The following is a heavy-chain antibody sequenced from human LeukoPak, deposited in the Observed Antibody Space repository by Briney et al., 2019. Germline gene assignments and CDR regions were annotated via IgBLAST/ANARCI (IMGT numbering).Heavy chain of an antibody. CDR3: ARGTPGSYLGY. Sequence: GASVKVSCKASGYTFTGYYMHWVRQAPGQGLEWMGWINPNSGGTNYARKFKGWVTLTRDTSINTTYMELSRLASDVTAVYFCARGTPGSYLGYWGQGTLVTVSS. CDR1: GYTFTGYY. D-gene: IGHD3-16*02. J-gene: IGHJ4*02. V-gene: IGHV1-2*04. CDR2: INPNSGGT.